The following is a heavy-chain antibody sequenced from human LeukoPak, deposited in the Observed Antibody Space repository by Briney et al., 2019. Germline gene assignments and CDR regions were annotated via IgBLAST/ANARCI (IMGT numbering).Heavy chain of an antibody. CDR3: ARPRSYGGTAMVS. CDR1: GGSFSGYY. J-gene: IGHJ4*02. D-gene: IGHD5-18*01. CDR2: INHSGST. Sequence: SETLSLTCAAYGGSFSGYYWSWIRQPPGKGLEWIGEINHSGSTNYNPSLKSRVTISVDTSKNQFSLKLSSVTAADTAVYYCARPRSYGGTAMVSWGQGTLVTVSS. V-gene: IGHV4-34*01.